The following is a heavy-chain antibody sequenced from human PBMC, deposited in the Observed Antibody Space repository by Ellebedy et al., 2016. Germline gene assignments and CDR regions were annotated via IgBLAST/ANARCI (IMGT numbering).Heavy chain of an antibody. V-gene: IGHV5-51*01. J-gene: IGHJ4*02. CDR2: LYPGDSAG. CDR1: GYSFTSFW. CDR3: ARRQFNHFDY. D-gene: IGHD5-24*01. Sequence: KVSCKASGYSFTSFWIGWVRQMPGKGLEWMGILYPGDSAGTNSPSFQGQVTISADTSINTSYLQWSSLKASDTAMYYCARRQFNHFDYWGQGTLVTVSS.